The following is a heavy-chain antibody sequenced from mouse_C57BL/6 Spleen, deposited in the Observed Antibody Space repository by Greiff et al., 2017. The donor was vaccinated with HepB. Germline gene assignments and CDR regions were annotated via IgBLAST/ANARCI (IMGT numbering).Heavy chain of an antibody. Sequence: EVKLQESVAELVRPGASVKLSCTASGFNIKNTYMHWVKQRPEQGLEWIGRIDPANGNTKYAPKFQGKATITADTSSNTAYLQLSSLTSEDTAIYYCARGFRGSSYDWFAYWGQGTLVTVSA. V-gene: IGHV14-3*01. J-gene: IGHJ3*01. CDR2: IDPANGNT. CDR1: GFNIKNTY. CDR3: ARGFRGSSYDWFAY. D-gene: IGHD1-1*01.